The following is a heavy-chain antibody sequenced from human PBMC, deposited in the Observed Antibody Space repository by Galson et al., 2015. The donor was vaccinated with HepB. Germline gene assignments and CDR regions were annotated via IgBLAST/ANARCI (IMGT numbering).Heavy chain of an antibody. CDR3: AKSPPVAGTAYYYYYMDV. J-gene: IGHJ6*03. D-gene: IGHD6-19*01. CDR1: GFGFSNYA. CDR2: ISGSGDTT. V-gene: IGHV3-23*01. Sequence: SLRLSCAASGFGFSNYAMSWVRQAPGQGLEWVSAISGSGDTTYYADSVKGRFIISRDNSKNTLYLQLNSLRAEDTAVYYCAKSPPVAGTAYYYYYMDVWGKGTTVSVSS.